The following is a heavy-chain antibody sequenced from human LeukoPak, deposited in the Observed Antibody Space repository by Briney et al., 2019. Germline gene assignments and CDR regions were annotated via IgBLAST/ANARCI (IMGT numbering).Heavy chain of an antibody. V-gene: IGHV3-23*01. CDR2: ISGSGGST. CDR3: AKEPPFIVVVPAATDGLIDY. Sequence: GGSLRLSCAASGFTFSSYAMSWVRQAPGKGLEWVSAISGSGGSTYYPDCVKGRFTSCRENSKNTLYLQMNSLRAEDTAVYYCAKEPPFIVVVPAATDGLIDYWGQGTLVTVSS. CDR1: GFTFSSYA. D-gene: IGHD2-2*01. J-gene: IGHJ4*02.